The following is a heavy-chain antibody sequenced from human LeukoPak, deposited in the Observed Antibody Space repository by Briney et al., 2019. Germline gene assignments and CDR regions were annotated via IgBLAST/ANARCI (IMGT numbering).Heavy chain of an antibody. V-gene: IGHV4-39*07. CDR2: VSYSGSP. CDR3: ARGPSGLRSPFNT. CDR1: GASINIYTYY. J-gene: IGHJ3*02. D-gene: IGHD5-12*01. Sequence: PSETLSLTCTVSGASINIYTYYWGWIRQPPGKGLEWIGSVSYSGSPYYNPSLTSRATISVDTSGNQVSLKLTSVTAADTAVYYCARGPSGLRSPFNTWGQGTTVTVSS.